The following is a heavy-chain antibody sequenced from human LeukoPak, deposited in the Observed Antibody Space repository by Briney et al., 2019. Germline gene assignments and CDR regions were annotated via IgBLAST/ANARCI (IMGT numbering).Heavy chain of an antibody. D-gene: IGHD3-3*01. V-gene: IGHV1-3*01. J-gene: IGHJ4*02. CDR2: INAGNGHT. Sequence: ASVKVSCKASGYTFTNYAMQWVRQAPGQRLVWMGWINAGNGHTRYSQRFQGRVTITRDTSASTVYMEVTSLRFEDTAVYYCARGIWSRTVSSYYFDCWGQGTLVTVPS. CDR3: ARGIWSRTVSSYYFDC. CDR1: GYTFTNYA.